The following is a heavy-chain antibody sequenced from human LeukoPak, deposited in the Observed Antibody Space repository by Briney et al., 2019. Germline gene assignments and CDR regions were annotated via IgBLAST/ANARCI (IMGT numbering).Heavy chain of an antibody. Sequence: SETLSLTCTVSGYSISSGYFWGWIRQPPGKGLEWIGGIYHSGSTSYNPSLKSRLTISVDTSKNQFSLKLNFVTAADTAMYYCARMFRSSWYINWFDPWGQGTLVTVSS. J-gene: IGHJ5*02. CDR2: IYHSGST. D-gene: IGHD6-13*01. CDR1: GYSISSGYF. CDR3: ARMFRSSWYINWFDP. V-gene: IGHV4-38-2*02.